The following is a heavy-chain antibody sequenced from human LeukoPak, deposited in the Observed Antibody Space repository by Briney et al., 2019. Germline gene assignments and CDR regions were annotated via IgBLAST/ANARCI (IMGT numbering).Heavy chain of an antibody. V-gene: IGHV2-70*11. Sequence: SGPALVKPTQTLTLTCTFSGFSLSTSGMCVSWIRQPPGKALEWLARIDWDDDKHYSTSLKTRLTISKDTSKNQVVLTMTNMDPVDTATYYCARINYYDSSGYIDYWGQGTLVTVSS. CDR3: ARINYYDSSGYIDY. J-gene: IGHJ4*02. CDR2: IDWDDDK. CDR1: GFSLSTSGMC. D-gene: IGHD3-22*01.